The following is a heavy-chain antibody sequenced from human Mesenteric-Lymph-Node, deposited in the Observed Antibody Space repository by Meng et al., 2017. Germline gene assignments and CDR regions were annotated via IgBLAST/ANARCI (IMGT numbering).Heavy chain of an antibody. CDR2: VHHRGDT. J-gene: IGHJ4*02. CDR3: GRDQGRQLINH. V-gene: IGHV4-4*02. CDR1: GDSISSDIW. D-gene: IGHD1-1*01. Sequence: QVQLEESGPGRWKPSGTLSLTCTVSGDSISSDIWWSWVRQPTGKGLEWIGEVHHRGDTNYNPSLKSRVVISVDRSKNQFSLNLSSVTAADTAVYYCGRDQGRQLINHWGQGTLVTVSS.